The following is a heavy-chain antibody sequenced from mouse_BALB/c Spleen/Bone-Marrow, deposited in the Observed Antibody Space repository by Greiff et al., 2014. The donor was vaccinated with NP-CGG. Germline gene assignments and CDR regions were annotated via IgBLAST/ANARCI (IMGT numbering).Heavy chain of an antibody. J-gene: IGHJ4*01. V-gene: IGHV1-82*01. CDR2: IFPGDGDT. D-gene: IGHD2-3*01. CDR3: ARSDGYPAMDY. Sequence: VNLVESGPELVKPGASVKISCKASGYAFSSSWMNWVKQRPGQGLEWIGRIFPGDGDTYYNGKFKGKATLTADKSSSTAYMQLSSLTSVDSAVYFCARSDGYPAMDYWGQGTSVTVSS. CDR1: GYAFSSSW.